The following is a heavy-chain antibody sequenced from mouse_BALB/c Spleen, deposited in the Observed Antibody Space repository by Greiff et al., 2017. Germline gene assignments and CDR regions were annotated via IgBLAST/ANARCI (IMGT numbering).Heavy chain of an antibody. CDR1: GYTFTSYW. D-gene: IGHD2-1*01. CDR3: ARGGGNYVEAMDY. Sequence: QVQLQQPGAELVKPGASVKLSCKASGYTFTSYWMHWVKQRPGQGLEWIGEINPSNGRTNYNEKFKSKATLTVDKSSSTAYMQLSSLTSEDSAVYYCARGGGNYVEAMDYWGQGTSVTVSS. V-gene: IGHV1S81*02. J-gene: IGHJ4*01. CDR2: INPSNGRT.